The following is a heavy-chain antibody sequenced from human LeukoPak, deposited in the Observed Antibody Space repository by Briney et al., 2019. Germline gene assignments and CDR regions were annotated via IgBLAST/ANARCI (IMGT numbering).Heavy chain of an antibody. V-gene: IGHV3-23*01. Sequence: PGGSLRLSCAASGFTFSSYAMSWVRQAPGKGLEWVSAISGSGGSTYYADSVKGRFTISRDNSKNTLYLQMNSLRAEDTAVYYCAKVSAYNWNDVYGALGYWGQGTLVTVSS. J-gene: IGHJ4*02. CDR2: ISGSGGST. CDR3: AKVSAYNWNDVYGALGY. CDR1: GFTFSSYA. D-gene: IGHD1-1*01.